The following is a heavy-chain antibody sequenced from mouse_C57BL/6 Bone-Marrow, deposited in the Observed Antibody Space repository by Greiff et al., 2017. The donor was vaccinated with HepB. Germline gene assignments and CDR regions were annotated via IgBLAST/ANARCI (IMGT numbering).Heavy chain of an antibody. CDR3: ARSIYYDYGDAMDY. V-gene: IGHV1-64*01. J-gene: IGHJ4*01. Sequence: QVQLQQPGAELVKPGASVKLSCKASGYTFTSYWMHWVKQRPGQGLEWIGMIHPNSGSTNYNEKFKSKATLTVDKSSSTAYMQLSSLTSEDSAVYYCARSIYYDYGDAMDYWGQGTSVTVSS. D-gene: IGHD2-4*01. CDR1: GYTFTSYW. CDR2: IHPNSGST.